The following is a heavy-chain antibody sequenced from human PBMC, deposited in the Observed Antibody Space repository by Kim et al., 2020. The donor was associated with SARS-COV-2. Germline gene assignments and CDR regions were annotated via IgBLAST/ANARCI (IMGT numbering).Heavy chain of an antibody. CDR2: ISWKSGTR. Sequence: GGSLRLSCAGSGFTFDDYAMHWVRQAPGKGLEWVSGISWKSGTRGYADSVKGRFTISRDNAKNSLYLQMDSLRPEDTALYYCAGYDRFRGIFAFDIWGQGTMVTVSS. D-gene: IGHD5-12*01. V-gene: IGHV3-9*01. CDR3: AGYDRFRGIFAFDI. J-gene: IGHJ3*02. CDR1: GFTFDDYA.